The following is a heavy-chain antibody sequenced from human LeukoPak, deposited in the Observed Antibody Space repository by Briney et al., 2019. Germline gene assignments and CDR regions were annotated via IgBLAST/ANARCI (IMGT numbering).Heavy chain of an antibody. CDR3: AREYCSSTSCFPFDY. J-gene: IGHJ4*02. CDR1: GYTFTGYY. V-gene: IGHV1-2*02. CDR2: INPNSGGT. Sequence: HRASVKVSCKASGYTFTGYYMHWVRQAPGQGLEWMGWINPNSGGTNYAQKFQGRVTMTRDTSISTAYMELSRLRSDDTAVYYCAREYCSSTSCFPFDYWGQGTLDTVSS. D-gene: IGHD2-2*01.